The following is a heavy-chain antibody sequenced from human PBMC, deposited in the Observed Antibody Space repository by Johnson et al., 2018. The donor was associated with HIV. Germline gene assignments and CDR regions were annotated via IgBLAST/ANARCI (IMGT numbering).Heavy chain of an antibody. Sequence: VQLVESGGGVVRPGGSLRLSCAASGFTFDDSGMSWVRQAPGKGLEWVSGINWNGGRTGYADSVKGRFTISRDDAKNSLYLQMNSLRAEDTGLYYCARESIFGVVIYAFDLWGQGTMVTVSS. CDR3: ARESIFGVVIYAFDL. V-gene: IGHV3-20*04. J-gene: IGHJ3*01. CDR2: INWNGGRT. CDR1: GFTFDDSG. D-gene: IGHD3-3*01.